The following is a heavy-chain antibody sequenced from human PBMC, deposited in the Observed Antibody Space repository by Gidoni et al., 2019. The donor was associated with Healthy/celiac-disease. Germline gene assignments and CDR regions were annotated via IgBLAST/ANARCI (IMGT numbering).Heavy chain of an antibody. V-gene: IGHV4-59*01. CDR3: ARDGDYDILTGYYKRGWFDP. Sequence: QVQLQESGPGLVKPSETLSLTCTVSGDSISSYYWRWIRQPPGKGLEWFVYIYYSGSTNYNPSIKMRVTISVDTSKSQFSLKLSSVTAADMAVYYCARDGDYDILTGYYKRGWFDPWGQGTLVTVSS. D-gene: IGHD3-9*01. CDR2: IYYSGST. J-gene: IGHJ5*02. CDR1: GDSISSYY.